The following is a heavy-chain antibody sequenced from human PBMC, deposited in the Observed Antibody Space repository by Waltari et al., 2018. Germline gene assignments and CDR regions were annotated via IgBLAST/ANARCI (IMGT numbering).Heavy chain of an antibody. D-gene: IGHD6-6*01. J-gene: IGHJ4*02. CDR1: GGSISSSSYY. CDR3: ARESSSSVDY. CDR2: IYYSGST. Sequence: QLQLQESGPGLVKPSETLSLTCTVSGGSISSSSYYWGWIRQPPGKGLEWIGSIYYSGSTYYNPSLKSRVTISVDTSKNQFSLKLSSVTATDTAVYYCARESSSSVDYWGQGTLVTVSS. V-gene: IGHV4-39*01.